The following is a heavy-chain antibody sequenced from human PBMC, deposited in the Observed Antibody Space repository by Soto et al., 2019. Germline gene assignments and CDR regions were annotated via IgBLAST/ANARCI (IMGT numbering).Heavy chain of an antibody. D-gene: IGHD6-19*01. V-gene: IGHV3-23*01. CDR1: GFMFGSYA. Sequence: EVQLLESGGGLVQPGGSLRLSCATSGFMFGSYAMNWVRQAPGQGLEWVSVISGGGSTTNYADSVRGRFTTSRDSSTDTVYLQMYSLRVEDTAVYYCAKARKYSSPYDSWGQGTLVPVSS. CDR3: AKARKYSSPYDS. CDR2: ISGGGSTT. J-gene: IGHJ5*01.